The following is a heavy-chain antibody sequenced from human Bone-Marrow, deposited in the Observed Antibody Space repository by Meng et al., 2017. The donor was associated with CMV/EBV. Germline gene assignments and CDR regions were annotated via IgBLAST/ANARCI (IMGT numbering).Heavy chain of an antibody. V-gene: IGHV3-11*04. D-gene: IGHD2-2*02. CDR1: GFTFSDYY. CDR2: ISSSGSTI. CDR3: ARRDQECRVLYRDDDYYYYGMDV. Sequence: GGSLRLSCAASGFTFSDYYMSWVRQAPGKGLEWVSYISSSGSTISYGDSVKGRFTISRDNAKNSLYLQMNSLRAEDTAVYYCARRDQECRVLYRDDDYYYYGMDVWGQGTTVTVSS. J-gene: IGHJ6*02.